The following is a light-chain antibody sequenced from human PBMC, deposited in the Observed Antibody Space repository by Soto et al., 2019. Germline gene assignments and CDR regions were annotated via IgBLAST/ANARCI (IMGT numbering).Light chain of an antibody. J-gene: IGKJ1*01. CDR2: FVS. CDR1: QSISSNY. Sequence: EIVLTQSPGTLSLSPGERATLSCRASQSISSNYLAWYQHKPGQAPRLLIYFVSSSATGIPDRFSGSGSGTDFTLTISRLEPEDSAIYYCQQYGSWTFGQGTKVEIK. CDR3: QQYGSWT. V-gene: IGKV3-20*01.